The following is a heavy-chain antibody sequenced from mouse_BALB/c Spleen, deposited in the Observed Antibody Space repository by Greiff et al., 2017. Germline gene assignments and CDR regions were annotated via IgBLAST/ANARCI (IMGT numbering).Heavy chain of an antibody. CDR1: GFNIKDTY. V-gene: IGHV14-3*02. CDR3: ARSDYYGSRLFDY. Sequence: EVQLQQSGAELVKPGASVKLSCTASGFNIKDTYMHWVKQRPEQGLEWIGRIDPANGNTKYDPKFQGKATIAADTSSNTAYLQLSSLTSEDTAVYYSARSDYYGSRLFDYWGQGTTLTVSS. CDR2: IDPANGNT. J-gene: IGHJ2*01. D-gene: IGHD1-1*01.